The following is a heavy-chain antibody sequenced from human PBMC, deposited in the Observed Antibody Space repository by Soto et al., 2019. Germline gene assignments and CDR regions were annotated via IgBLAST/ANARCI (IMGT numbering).Heavy chain of an antibody. D-gene: IGHD3-10*01. CDR3: AKSTVRGGTVYGSRYYYYYGMDV. Sequence: QVQLVESGGGVVQPGRSLRLSCAASGFTFSSYGMHWVRQAPGKGLEWVAVISYDGSNKYYADSVKGRFTISRDNSKNALYLQMNSLRAEDTDVYYWAKSTVRGGTVYGSRYYYYYGMDVWGQGTTVTVSS. V-gene: IGHV3-30*18. CDR2: ISYDGSNK. J-gene: IGHJ6*02. CDR1: GFTFSSYG.